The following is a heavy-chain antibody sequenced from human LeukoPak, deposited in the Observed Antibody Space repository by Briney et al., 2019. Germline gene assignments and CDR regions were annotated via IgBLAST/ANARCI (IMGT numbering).Heavy chain of an antibody. D-gene: IGHD6-13*01. CDR3: ARGLAAAARE. CDR2: IYYSGST. J-gene: IGHJ4*02. CDR1: GGSISSSSYY. V-gene: IGHV4-39*01. Sequence: SETLSLTCTVSGGSISSSSYYWGWIRQPPGKGLEWIGSIYYSGSTYYNPSLKSRVTISVDTSKNQFPLKLSSVTAADTAVYYCARGLAAAAREWGQGTLVTVSS.